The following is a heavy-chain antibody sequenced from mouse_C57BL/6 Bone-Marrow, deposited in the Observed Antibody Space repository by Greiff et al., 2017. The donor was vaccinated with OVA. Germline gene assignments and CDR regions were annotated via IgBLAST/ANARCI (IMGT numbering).Heavy chain of an antibody. CDR3: AKVRRAFMDY. CDR2: ISSGSSTI. Sequence: EVKVVESGGGLVKPGGSLKLSCAASGFTFSDYGMHWVRQAPEKGLEWVAYISSGSSTIYYADTVKGRFTISRDNAKNALFLQMTSLRSEDTAMYYCAKVRRAFMDYWGKGTSVTVSS. CDR1: GFTFSDYG. D-gene: IGHD2-14*01. J-gene: IGHJ4*01. V-gene: IGHV5-17*01.